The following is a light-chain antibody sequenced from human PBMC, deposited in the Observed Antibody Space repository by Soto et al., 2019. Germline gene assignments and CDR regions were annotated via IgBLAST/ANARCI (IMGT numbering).Light chain of an antibody. Sequence: QSALTQPPSASGSPGQSVTISCTGTSSDVGGYNYVSWYQQHPGKAPKLMIYEVSKRPSGVPDRFSGSKSGNTASLTVSGLQAEDEADYYCNSYAGIRGLFGGGTKLTVL. V-gene: IGLV2-8*01. CDR3: NSYAGIRGL. J-gene: IGLJ3*02. CDR1: SSDVGGYNY. CDR2: EVS.